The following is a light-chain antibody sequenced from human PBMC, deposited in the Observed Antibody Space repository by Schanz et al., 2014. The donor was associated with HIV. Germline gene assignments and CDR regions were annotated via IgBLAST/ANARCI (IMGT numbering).Light chain of an antibody. J-gene: IGLJ3*02. V-gene: IGLV1-51*01. CDR1: NSNVGNDF. CDR3: GAWDTGLSARV. CDR2: AND. Sequence: QSVLTQPPSVSAAPGQKVTISCSGSNSNVGNDFVSWHQQLPGTAPKILIYANDKRPSGIPDRFSASKSGTSATLGITGLQTGDEADYFCGAWDTGLSARVFGGGTKLTVL.